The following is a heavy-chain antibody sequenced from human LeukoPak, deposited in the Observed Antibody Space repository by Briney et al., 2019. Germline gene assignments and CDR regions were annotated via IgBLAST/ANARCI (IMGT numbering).Heavy chain of an antibody. J-gene: IGHJ3*02. CDR1: GYTFTNYD. CDR3: ARAVRRACDI. Sequence: ASVKVSCKPSGYTFTNYDINWVRQATGQGLEWMGWMNPNSGNTGYAQKFQGRVTITRNTSITTAYMELSSLRSEDTAVFYCARAVRRACDIWGQGTMVTVSS. D-gene: IGHD3-10*01. CDR2: MNPNSGNT. V-gene: IGHV1-8*03.